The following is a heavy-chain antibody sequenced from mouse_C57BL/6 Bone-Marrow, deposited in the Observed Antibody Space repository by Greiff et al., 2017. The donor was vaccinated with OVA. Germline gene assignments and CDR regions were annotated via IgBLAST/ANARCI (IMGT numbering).Heavy chain of an antibody. CDR1: EYDFTSHD. J-gene: IGHJ4*01. V-gene: IGHV5-2*01. CDR3: ARHGYSNRMDY. D-gene: IGHD2-5*01. CDR2: INSDGGST. Sequence: EVKLMASGGGLVQPGESLKLSCESTEYDFTSHDMSWVRKTPEKRLELVAAINSDGGSTYYPDTMKSRFTISRDNPKQTLYLQLCSLRSEDTALYYCARHGYSNRMDYWGQGTSVTVSS.